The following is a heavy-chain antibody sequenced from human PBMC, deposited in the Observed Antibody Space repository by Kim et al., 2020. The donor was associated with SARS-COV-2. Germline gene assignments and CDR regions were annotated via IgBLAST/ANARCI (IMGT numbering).Heavy chain of an antibody. D-gene: IGHD1-1*01. V-gene: IGHV3-21*01. CDR2: ISSSSSYI. Sequence: GGSLRLSCAASGFTFSSYSMNWVRQAPGKGLEWVSSISSSSSYIYYADSVKGRFTISRDNANNSLYLQMNSLRAEDTAVYYCARDPTSNWNQRHWFDPWGQGTLVTVSS. J-gene: IGHJ5*02. CDR1: GFTFSSYS. CDR3: ARDPTSNWNQRHWFDP.